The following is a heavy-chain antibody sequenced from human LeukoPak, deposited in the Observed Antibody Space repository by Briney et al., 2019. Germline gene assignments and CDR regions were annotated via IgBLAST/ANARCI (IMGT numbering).Heavy chain of an antibody. CDR3: RSSGWYGS. Sequence: PSETLSLTCTVSGGSISSSSYYWGWIRQPPGKGLEWIGSIYYRGSTYYNPSLKSRVTISVDTSKNQFSLKLSSVTAADTAVCYCRSSGWYGSWGQGTLVTVSS. J-gene: IGHJ5*02. CDR1: GGSISSSSYY. D-gene: IGHD6-19*01. CDR2: IYYRGST. V-gene: IGHV4-39*01.